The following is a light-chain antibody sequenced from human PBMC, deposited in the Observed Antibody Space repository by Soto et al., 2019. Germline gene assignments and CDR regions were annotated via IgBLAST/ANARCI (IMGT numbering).Light chain of an antibody. Sequence: DVVIPQSPLSLPVIIGLPSRINWLFSQSLVRSSGNSYLNWFLQRPGHSARRLIYQVSNRDSGVPDRFSGSGSGIDFTMKISRVEADDVGVYYCMQGTYWPWTFGQGTKVDI. CDR1: QSLVRSSGNSY. CDR3: MQGTYWPWT. CDR2: QVS. J-gene: IGKJ1*01. V-gene: IGKV2-30*02.